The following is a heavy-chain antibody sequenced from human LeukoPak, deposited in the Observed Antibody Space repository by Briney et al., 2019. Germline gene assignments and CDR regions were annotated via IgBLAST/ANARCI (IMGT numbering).Heavy chain of an antibody. CDR3: AREDAVAGAY. D-gene: IGHD6-19*01. Sequence: ASVKVSFKASGYTFTGYYMHWVRQAPGQGLAWMGRINPNSGGTNYAQKFQGRVTMTRDTSISTAYMELSRLRSDDTAVYYCAREDAVAGAYWGQGTLVTVSS. CDR2: INPNSGGT. V-gene: IGHV1-2*06. J-gene: IGHJ4*02. CDR1: GYTFTGYY.